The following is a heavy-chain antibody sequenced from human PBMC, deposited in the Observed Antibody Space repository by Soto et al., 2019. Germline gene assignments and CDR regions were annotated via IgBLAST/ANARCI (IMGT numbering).Heavy chain of an antibody. CDR1: GGSISSGDYY. CDR2: IYYSGST. CDR3: ARHGGPSRTGTGFGY. D-gene: IGHD1-1*01. Sequence: SETLSLTCTVSGGSISSGDYYWSWIRQPPGKGLEWIGYIYYSGSTYYNPSLKSRVTTSVDTSKNQFSLKLSSVTAADTAVYYCARHGGPSRTGTGFGYWGQGSLVTVSS. J-gene: IGHJ4*02. V-gene: IGHV4-30-4*01.